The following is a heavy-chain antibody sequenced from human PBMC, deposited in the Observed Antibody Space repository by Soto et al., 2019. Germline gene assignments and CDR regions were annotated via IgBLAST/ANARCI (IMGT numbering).Heavy chain of an antibody. CDR1: GYTFSNYG. J-gene: IGHJ4*01. Sequence: ASVKVSCKASGYTFSNYGITWVRQAPGQGLEWMGGISANNGNTNYAQKFRGRVTMTTDTSTGTAYMELRSLRSDDTAVYYCARGASSESYWAPLDYWGHGALVTVSS. V-gene: IGHV1-18*01. CDR3: ARGASSESYWAPLDY. D-gene: IGHD3-10*01. CDR2: ISANNGNT.